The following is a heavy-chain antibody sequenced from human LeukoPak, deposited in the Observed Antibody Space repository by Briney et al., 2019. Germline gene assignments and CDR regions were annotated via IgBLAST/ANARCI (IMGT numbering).Heavy chain of an antibody. V-gene: IGHV1-2*02. Sequence: ASVNVSCKASGYTFTGYYMHWVRQSPSQQLKCMRWINPNIGVKNYTQKFQCRVTMTRHTSITTAYMELSRLRSDDTAVYYCARVAIAAAGTLGYLQHWGQGTLVTVSS. D-gene: IGHD6-13*01. CDR1: GYTFTGYY. CDR3: ARVAIAAAGTLGYLQH. CDR2: INPNIGVK. J-gene: IGHJ1*01.